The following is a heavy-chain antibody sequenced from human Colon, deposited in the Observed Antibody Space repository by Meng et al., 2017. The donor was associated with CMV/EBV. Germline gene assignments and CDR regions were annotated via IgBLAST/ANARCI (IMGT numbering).Heavy chain of an antibody. D-gene: IGHD2-21*01. V-gene: IGHV1-24*01. CDR1: AYSLSDYS. J-gene: IGHJ4*02. CDR2: FDREDGEP. CDR3: AKDGLSYCGGDCYHYSHY. Sequence: ASVKVSCKVSAYSLSDYSINWVRQAPGKGFEWMGGFDREDGEPMYAQKFRGRFTMTEDHPTDTAYMELTSLTSEDTAVYYCAKDGLSYCGGDCYHYSHYWGQGTLVTVSS.